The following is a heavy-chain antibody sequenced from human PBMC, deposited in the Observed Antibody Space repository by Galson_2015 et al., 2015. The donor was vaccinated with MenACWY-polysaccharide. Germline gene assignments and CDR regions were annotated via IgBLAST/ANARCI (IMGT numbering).Heavy chain of an antibody. CDR2: LSGPGDAT. CDR1: GFTFNKFY. D-gene: IGHD3/OR15-3a*01. CDR3: AEDLHWYGMDV. V-gene: IGHV3-23*01. Sequence: SLRLSCAASGFTFNKFYMAWVRQAPGKGPEWVSALSGPGDATFYADSVRGRFTISRETSQNTLYLHMSSLRVDDTAVYFCAEDLHWYGMDVWGHGTTVTVS. J-gene: IGHJ6*02.